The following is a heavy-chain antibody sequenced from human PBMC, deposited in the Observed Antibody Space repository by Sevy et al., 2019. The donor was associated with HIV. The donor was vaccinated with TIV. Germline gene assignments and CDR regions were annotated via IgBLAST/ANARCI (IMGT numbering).Heavy chain of an antibody. V-gene: IGHV1-69*13. Sequence: ASVKVSCKASGGTLRNYAINWVRQAPGQGLEWMGAIIPIFGTTNYAQKFQGRLTITADGSTNTDYMELSSLRSEDTAIYYCAKSGGYNWNYFYFDYWGQGALVTVSS. CDR1: GGTLRNYA. J-gene: IGHJ4*02. CDR2: IIPIFGTT. D-gene: IGHD1-7*01. CDR3: AKSGGYNWNYFYFDY.